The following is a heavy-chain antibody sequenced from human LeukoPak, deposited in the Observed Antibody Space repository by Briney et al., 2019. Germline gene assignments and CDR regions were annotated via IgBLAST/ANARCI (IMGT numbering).Heavy chain of an antibody. J-gene: IGHJ4*02. CDR1: GYTFTSHD. V-gene: IGHV1-8*01. CDR3: ARTPTGGDIDY. CDR2: MSPNTGKT. D-gene: IGHD2-21*02. Sequence: VASVKVSCKASGYTFTSHDINWVRQATGQGLEWMGWMSPNTGKTGYASRFQGRVIMTSNPSISTAYLELSSLRSDDTAVYYCARTPTGGDIDYWGQGTLVTVSS.